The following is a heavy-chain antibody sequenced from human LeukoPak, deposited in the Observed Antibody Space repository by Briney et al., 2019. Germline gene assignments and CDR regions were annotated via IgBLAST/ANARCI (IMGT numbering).Heavy chain of an antibody. J-gene: IGHJ4*02. D-gene: IGHD6-13*01. V-gene: IGHV4-59*02. Sequence: PSETLSLTCSVSGGSVTSYYWSWIRQPPGKGLEWIGYISSSGSTNYNPSLKSRVTMSVDTSKNQFSLKLSSVTPADTAVYYCARQVYSSSWSYYFDYWGQGILVTVSS. CDR2: ISSSGST. CDR1: GGSVTSYY. CDR3: ARQVYSSSWSYYFDY.